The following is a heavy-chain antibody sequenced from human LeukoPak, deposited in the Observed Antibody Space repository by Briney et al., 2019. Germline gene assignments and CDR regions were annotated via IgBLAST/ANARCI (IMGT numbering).Heavy chain of an antibody. CDR3: ARGRLTSSWYYFDY. Sequence: AGSLRLSCTASGFTFSGYWMHWVRQAPGKGLVWVSRISTDGSSNTYADSVKGRFTISRDNAKNTLYLQMNSLRADATAVYYCARGRLTSSWYYFDYWGQGTLVSVSS. J-gene: IGHJ4*02. CDR1: GFTFSGYW. CDR2: ISTDGSSN. V-gene: IGHV3-74*01. D-gene: IGHD6-19*01.